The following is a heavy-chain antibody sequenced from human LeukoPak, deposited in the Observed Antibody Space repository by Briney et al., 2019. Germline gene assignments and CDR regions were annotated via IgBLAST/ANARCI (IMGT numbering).Heavy chain of an antibody. D-gene: IGHD2-2*01. Sequence: GGSLRLSCEASGFTFSGYGVNWVRQAPGKGLEWVSYISSDSAIIYYADSVKGRFTISRDNAKNSVYLQMNSLRAEDTAVYYCAREYCSSTSCYYFDYWGQGTLVTVSS. V-gene: IGHV3-48*01. CDR1: GFTFSGYG. J-gene: IGHJ4*02. CDR2: ISSDSAII. CDR3: AREYCSSTSCYYFDY.